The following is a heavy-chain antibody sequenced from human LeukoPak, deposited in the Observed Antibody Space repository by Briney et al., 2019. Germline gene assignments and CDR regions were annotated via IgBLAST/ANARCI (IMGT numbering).Heavy chain of an antibody. J-gene: IGHJ3*02. D-gene: IGHD4-23*01. CDR3: ARAVAEDGAFDI. V-gene: IGHV1-18*01. CDR2: ISAYNGNT. CDR1: GYTFTSYG. Sequence: ASVKVSCKASGYTFTSYGISWVRQAPGQGLEWMGWISAYNGNTNYAQKLQGRATMTTDTSTSTAYMELRSLRSDDTAVYYCARAVAEDGAFDIWGQGTMVTVSS.